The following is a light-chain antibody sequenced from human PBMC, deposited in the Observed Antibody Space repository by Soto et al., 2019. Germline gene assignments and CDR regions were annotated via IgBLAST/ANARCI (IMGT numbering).Light chain of an antibody. V-gene: IGKV3-20*01. CDR3: QQYDSPPLYI. CDR2: AAS. Sequence: EIVLTQSPRTLSLSPGERATLFCRASQSVSSSYLAWYQQKPGQAPRLLIYAASSRATGIPDRFSGSGSGTDFTLTISRLEPEDFAVYYCQQYDSPPLYIFGQGTKLEIK. J-gene: IGKJ2*01. CDR1: QSVSSSY.